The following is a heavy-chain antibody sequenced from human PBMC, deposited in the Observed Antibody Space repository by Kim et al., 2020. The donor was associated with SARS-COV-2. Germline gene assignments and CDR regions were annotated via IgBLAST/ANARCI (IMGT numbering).Heavy chain of an antibody. CDR2: ISGSGGST. CDR3: AKDRPYSSGWYQDPYYYYGMDV. V-gene: IGHV3-23*01. Sequence: GGSLRLSCAASGFTFSSYAMSWVRQAPGKGLEWVSAISGSGGSTYYADSVKGRFTISRDNSKNTLYLQMNSLRAEDTAVYYCAKDRPYSSGWYQDPYYYYGMDVWGQGTTVTVSS. D-gene: IGHD6-19*01. CDR1: GFTFSSYA. J-gene: IGHJ6*02.